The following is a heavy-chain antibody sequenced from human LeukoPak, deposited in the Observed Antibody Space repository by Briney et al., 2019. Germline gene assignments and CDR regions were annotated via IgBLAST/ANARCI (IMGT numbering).Heavy chain of an antibody. CDR2: ISSSGRNI. D-gene: IGHD2-15*01. V-gene: IGHV3-48*01. Sequence: GGSLRLSCAASGFNFSSYVMNWVRQAPGKGLEWVSYISSSGRNIYYAASVKGRFTISRDNAKNSLFLQMNSLRAEDTAVYYCARKLFPGGVVAAIDYWGQGTLVTVSS. CDR3: ARKLFPGGVVAAIDY. CDR1: GFNFSSYV. J-gene: IGHJ4*02.